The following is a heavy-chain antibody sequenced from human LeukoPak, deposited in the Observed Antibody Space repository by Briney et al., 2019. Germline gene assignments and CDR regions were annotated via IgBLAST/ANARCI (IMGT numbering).Heavy chain of an antibody. Sequence: TGGSLRLSCAASGFTFSSYSMNWVRQAPGKGLEWVSYISSSSSTIYYADSVKGRFTVSGDNAKNSLYLQMNSLLVEDTAVYYCAIPPLSGTGSSRPLAEMDVWGQGTTVTVSS. CDR1: GFTFSSYS. D-gene: IGHD3-10*01. CDR3: AIPPLSGTGSSRPLAEMDV. V-gene: IGHV3-48*04. CDR2: ISSSSSTI. J-gene: IGHJ6*02.